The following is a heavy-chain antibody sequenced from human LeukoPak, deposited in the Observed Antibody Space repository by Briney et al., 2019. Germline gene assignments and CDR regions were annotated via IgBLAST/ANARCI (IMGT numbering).Heavy chain of an antibody. D-gene: IGHD6-19*01. CDR2: ISSNGGST. V-gene: IGHV3-64*01. CDR1: GFTFSSYA. Sequence: GGSLRLSCAASGFTFSSYAMHWVRQAPGKGLEYVSAISSNGGSTYYANSVKGRFTISRDNSKNTLYLQMGSLRAEDMAVYYCARLARPIAVAGTFDYYYYYYMDVWGKGTTVTISS. J-gene: IGHJ6*03. CDR3: ARLARPIAVAGTFDYYYYYYMDV.